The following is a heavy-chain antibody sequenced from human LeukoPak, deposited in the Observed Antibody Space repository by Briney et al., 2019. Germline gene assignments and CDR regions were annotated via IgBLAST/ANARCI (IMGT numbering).Heavy chain of an antibody. Sequence: GGSLRLSCAVSGFTFSTYWMHWVRQAPGKGPVWVSHIDGDGSRINYADSVKGRFTISRDNAQNTLYLEMNSLRAEDTAVYYCARVRGYIYGYVYWGQGTLVTVSS. J-gene: IGHJ4*02. CDR2: IDGDGSRI. CDR1: GFTFSTYW. D-gene: IGHD5-18*01. V-gene: IGHV3-74*01. CDR3: ARVRGYIYGYVY.